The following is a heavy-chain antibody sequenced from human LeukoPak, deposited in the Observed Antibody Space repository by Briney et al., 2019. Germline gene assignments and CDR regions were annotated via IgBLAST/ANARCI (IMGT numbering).Heavy chain of an antibody. CDR2: ISGRGST. Sequence: GGSLRLSCAASGFTFSNYAMSWVRQAPGKGLEWVATISGRGSTNYADSVKGRFTISRDNAKNTLYVQMNSLRAEDTAVYYCAKDGGSTGYCFDRWGQGTLVTVSS. J-gene: IGHJ4*02. V-gene: IGHV3-23*01. CDR3: AKDGGSTGYCFDR. CDR1: GFTFSNYA. D-gene: IGHD2-2*01.